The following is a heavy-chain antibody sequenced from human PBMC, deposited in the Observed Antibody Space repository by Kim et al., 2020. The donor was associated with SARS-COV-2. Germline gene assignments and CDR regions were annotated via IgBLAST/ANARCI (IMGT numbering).Heavy chain of an antibody. CDR3: ASTASVSY. CDR2: IKQDGIVK. D-gene: IGHD5-18*01. J-gene: IGHJ4*02. CDR1: GFSFSTYW. Sequence: GGSLRLSCAASGFSFSTYWMTWVRQAPGKGLEWVANIKQDGIVKNYVDSVKGRFTISRDNAQSSVHLQMNSLRAEDTAIYYCASTASVSYLGQGTLVTVS. V-gene: IGHV3-7*01.